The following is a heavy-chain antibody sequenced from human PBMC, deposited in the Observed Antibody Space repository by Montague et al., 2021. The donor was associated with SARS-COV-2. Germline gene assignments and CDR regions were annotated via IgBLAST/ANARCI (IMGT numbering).Heavy chain of an antibody. Sequence: SETLSLTCTVSGGSISSSSYYWGWIRQPPGKGLEWIGSIYYSGSTYYSPSLKSRVTISVDTSKNQFSLKLSSVTAADTAVYYCARAFTDWLRYCGMDVWGQGTTVTVSS. CDR3: ARAFTDWLRYCGMDV. V-gene: IGHV4-39*01. J-gene: IGHJ6*02. D-gene: IGHD3-9*01. CDR1: GGSISSSSYY. CDR2: IYYSGST.